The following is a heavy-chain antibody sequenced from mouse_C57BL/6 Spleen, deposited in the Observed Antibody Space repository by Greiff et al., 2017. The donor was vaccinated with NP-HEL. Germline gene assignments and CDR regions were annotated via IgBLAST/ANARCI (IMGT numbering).Heavy chain of an antibody. CDR2: ISSGSSTI. CDR3: AWPAFFYGSSYAMDY. CDR1: GFTFSDYG. J-gene: IGHJ4*01. Sequence: DVMLVESGGGLVKPGGSLKLSCAASGFTFSDYGMHWVRQAPEKGLEWVAYISSGSSTIYYADTVKGRFTISRDNAKNTLFLQMTSLRSEDTSMYYFAWPAFFYGSSYAMDYWGQGTSVTVSS. D-gene: IGHD1-1*01. V-gene: IGHV5-17*01.